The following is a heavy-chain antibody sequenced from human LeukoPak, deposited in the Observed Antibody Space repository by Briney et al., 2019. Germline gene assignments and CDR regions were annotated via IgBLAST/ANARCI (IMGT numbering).Heavy chain of an antibody. CDR3: ARSHGLGTSGKPFDL. CDR2: VYYSGNT. CDR1: GYSINNGYV. V-gene: IGHV4-38-2*01. D-gene: IGHD2-15*01. J-gene: IGHJ4*02. Sequence: SETLSLTCDVSGYSINNGYVWGWIRQAPGKGLEWIGSVYYSGNTFYNPSHKSRVSITKDTSRSQFSLRLSSVTASDAALYYCARSHGLGTSGKPFDLWGQGTLVTVSS.